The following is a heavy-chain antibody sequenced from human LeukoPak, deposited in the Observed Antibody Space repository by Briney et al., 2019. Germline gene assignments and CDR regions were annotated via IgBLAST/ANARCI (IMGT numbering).Heavy chain of an antibody. CDR2: IYTSGST. V-gene: IGHV4-61*02. CDR1: GGSISSGSYY. D-gene: IGHD1-26*01. J-gene: IGHJ4*02. Sequence: SETLSLTCTVSGGSISSGSYYWSWIRQPAGKGLEWIGRIYTSGSTNYNPSLKSRVTISVDTSKNQFSLKLSSVTAADTAVYYCANCSSIVGATPGLFDYWGQGTLVTVSS. CDR3: ANCSSIVGATPGLFDY.